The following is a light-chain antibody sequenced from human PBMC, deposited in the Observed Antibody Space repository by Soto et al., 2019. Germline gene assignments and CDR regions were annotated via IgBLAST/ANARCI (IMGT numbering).Light chain of an antibody. Sequence: QSALTQPPSASGSPGQSVIISCTGTSSDVGYSNSVSWYQQHPGKAPKLMIYGVSERPSGVPERFSGSKSGNTASLTVSGLQAEDEADYYCSSYANSVSYVFGTGTKLTVL. CDR2: GVS. V-gene: IGLV2-8*01. J-gene: IGLJ1*01. CDR3: SSYANSVSYV. CDR1: SSDVGYSNS.